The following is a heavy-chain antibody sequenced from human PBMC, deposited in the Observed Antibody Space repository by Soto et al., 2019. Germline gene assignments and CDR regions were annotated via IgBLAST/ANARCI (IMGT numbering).Heavy chain of an antibody. CDR1: GLTFSSYW. Sequence: PGGSLRLSCAASGLTFSSYWMGWVRQAPGKGLEWVANIKQDGSEKYYVDSVKGRFTISRDNAKNSLYLQMNSLRAEDTAVYYCARDQTTAVTRYYYYYGMDVWGQGTTVTVSS. D-gene: IGHD4-4*01. CDR3: ARDQTTAVTRYYYYYGMDV. V-gene: IGHV3-7*03. J-gene: IGHJ6*02. CDR2: IKQDGSEK.